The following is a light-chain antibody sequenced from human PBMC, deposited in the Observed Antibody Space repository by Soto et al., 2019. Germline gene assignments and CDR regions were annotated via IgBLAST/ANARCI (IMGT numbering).Light chain of an antibody. CDR3: QQYNNYWT. V-gene: IGKV1-5*01. CDR1: QSISSW. Sequence: DIQMTQSPSTRSAPVGGRVTITCRASQSISSWLGWYQQKRGNGPKLLISDASSLESGVPSRFSGSGSATEFTLTISSLQPDDFATYYCQQYNNYWTFGQGTKVDI. CDR2: DAS. J-gene: IGKJ1*01.